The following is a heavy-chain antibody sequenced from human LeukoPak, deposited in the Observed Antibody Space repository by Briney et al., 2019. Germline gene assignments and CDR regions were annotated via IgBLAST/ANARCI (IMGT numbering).Heavy chain of an antibody. D-gene: IGHD3-22*01. CDR3: ARGHYYDSSGTRPLDY. CDR1: GFTFSSYG. CDR2: IRYDGSNK. V-gene: IGHV3-30*02. J-gene: IGHJ4*02. Sequence: PGGSLRLSCAASGFTFSSYGMHGVRQAPGKGLEGVAFIRYDGSNKYYADSVKGRFTISRDNSKNTLYLQMNSLRAEDTAVYYCARGHYYDSSGTRPLDYWGQGTLVTVSS.